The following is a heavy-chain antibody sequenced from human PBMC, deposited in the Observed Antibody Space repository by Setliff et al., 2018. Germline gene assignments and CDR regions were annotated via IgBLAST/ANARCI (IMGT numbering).Heavy chain of an antibody. D-gene: IGHD3-22*01. Sequence: ASVKVSCKASGYTFTSYGISWVRQAPGQGLEWMGWISAYNGNTNYAQKLQGRVTMTTDTSTSTAYMELRSLRSDGTAVYYCARDQWTYDSSGYYYRFDYWGQGTLVTVSS. CDR3: ARDQWTYDSSGYYYRFDY. CDR2: ISAYNGNT. J-gene: IGHJ4*02. V-gene: IGHV1-18*01. CDR1: GYTFTSYG.